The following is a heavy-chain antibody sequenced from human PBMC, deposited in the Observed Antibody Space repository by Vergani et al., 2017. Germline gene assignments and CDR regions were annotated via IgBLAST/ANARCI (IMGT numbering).Heavy chain of an antibody. CDR2: IGKDGINT. V-gene: IGHV3-30*02. J-gene: IGHJ4*02. D-gene: IGHD2-21*01. Sequence: QVQWVESAGGVVQRGGSLRLSCAASGFTLSNFGMHWIRQAPGKGLEWLAYIGKDGINTRYRDAVKGRFTVSRNNSKDILYLQMDSLRSEDTALYYCAKYLRDSTDGLPDSWGPGTLVIVSS. CDR3: AKYLRDSTDGLPDS. CDR1: GFTLSNFG.